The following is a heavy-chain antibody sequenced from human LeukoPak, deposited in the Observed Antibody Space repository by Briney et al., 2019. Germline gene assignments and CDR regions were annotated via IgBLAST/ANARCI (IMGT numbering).Heavy chain of an antibody. J-gene: IGHJ4*02. Sequence: GGSLRLSCAASGFAFSTYAMYWVRQAPGKGLEWVAVISYDGSNKYYADSVKGRFSISRDNSKNTLYLQMNSLRAEDTAVYYCARNSKEKNNYGYGYSYDYWGQGTLVTVTS. V-gene: IGHV3-30*03. CDR2: ISYDGSNK. CDR1: GFAFSTYA. D-gene: IGHD5-18*01. CDR3: ARNSKEKNNYGYGYSYDY.